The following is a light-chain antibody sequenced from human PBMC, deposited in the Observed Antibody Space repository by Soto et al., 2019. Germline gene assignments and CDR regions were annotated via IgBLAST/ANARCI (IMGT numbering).Light chain of an antibody. Sequence: QSALTQPPSASGSPGQSVTISCTGTSSDVGAYKYVSWYQQYPGKAPKLMIYEDSKRPSGVPDRFSGSKSGNTASLTVSGLQAEDEADYYCPSYVGSNIDVFGGGTKLTVL. CDR2: EDS. CDR3: PSYVGSNIDV. CDR1: SSDVGAYKY. V-gene: IGLV2-8*01. J-gene: IGLJ2*01.